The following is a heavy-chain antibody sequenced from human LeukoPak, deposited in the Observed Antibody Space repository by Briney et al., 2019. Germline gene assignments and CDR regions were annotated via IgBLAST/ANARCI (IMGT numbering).Heavy chain of an antibody. D-gene: IGHD1-1*01. CDR3: ARAREESTGNYDAFDI. CDR2: IRPDSGDT. Sequence: ASVKVSCKASGYTFTGHHMHWVRQAPGQGLEWMGWIRPDSGDTNYAQRFHGRVTMTRDKSITTAYMELSRVRYDDTAVYYCARAREESTGNYDAFDIWGQGTMVTVSS. J-gene: IGHJ3*02. V-gene: IGHV1-2*02. CDR1: GYTFTGHH.